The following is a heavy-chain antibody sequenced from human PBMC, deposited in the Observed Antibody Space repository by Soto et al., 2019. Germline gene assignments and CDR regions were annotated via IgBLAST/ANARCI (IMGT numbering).Heavy chain of an antibody. J-gene: IGHJ6*02. CDR3: ARGSVGPGTPYYYYYGMDV. D-gene: IGHD2-15*01. V-gene: IGHV4-59*12. CDR1: GGSISSYY. CDR2: TYYSGST. Sequence: PSETLSLTCTVSGGSISSYYWSWIRQPPGKGLEWIGYTYYSGSTNYNPSLKSRVTISVDTSKNQFSLKLSSVTAADTAVYYCARGSVGPGTPYYYYYGMDVWGQGTTVTVSS.